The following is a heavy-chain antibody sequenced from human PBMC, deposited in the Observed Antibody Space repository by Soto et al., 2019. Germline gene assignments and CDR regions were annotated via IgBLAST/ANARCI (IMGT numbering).Heavy chain of an antibody. J-gene: IGHJ5*02. CDR3: AKDTTDNWNYSRFDP. V-gene: IGHV3-9*01. Sequence: GGSLRLSCAASGFTFDDYAMHWVRQAPGKGLEWVSGISWNSGSIGYADSVKGRFTISRDNAKNSLYLQMNSLRAEDTALYYCAKDTTDNWNYSRFDPWGQGT. CDR2: ISWNSGSI. D-gene: IGHD1-7*01. CDR1: GFTFDDYA.